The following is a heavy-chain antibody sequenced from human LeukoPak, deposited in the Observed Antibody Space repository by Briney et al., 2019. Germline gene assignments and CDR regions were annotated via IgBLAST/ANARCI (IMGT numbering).Heavy chain of an antibody. Sequence: GGSLRLSCTVSGFTVSSNSMSWLRQAPGKGLEWVSFIYSDNTHYSDSVKGRFTISRDNSKNTLYLQMNSLRAEDTAVYYCAKGVASSGYYFPFDYWGQGTLVTVSS. CDR2: IYSDNT. CDR1: GFTVSSNS. CDR3: AKGVASSGYYFPFDY. V-gene: IGHV3-53*01. J-gene: IGHJ4*02. D-gene: IGHD3-22*01.